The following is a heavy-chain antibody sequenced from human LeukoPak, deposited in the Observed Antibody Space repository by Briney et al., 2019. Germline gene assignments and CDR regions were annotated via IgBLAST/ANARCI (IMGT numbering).Heavy chain of an antibody. D-gene: IGHD3-10*01. CDR1: GFTFSSYG. Sequence: AGGSLRLSCAASGFTFSSYGMHWVRQAPGKGLEWVSSISSSSSYIYYADSVKGRFTISRDNAKNSLYLQMNSLRAEDTAVYYCATVSYGSGSYPHPFDPWGQGTLVSVSS. V-gene: IGHV3-21*01. CDR2: ISSSSSYI. CDR3: ATVSYGSGSYPHPFDP. J-gene: IGHJ5*02.